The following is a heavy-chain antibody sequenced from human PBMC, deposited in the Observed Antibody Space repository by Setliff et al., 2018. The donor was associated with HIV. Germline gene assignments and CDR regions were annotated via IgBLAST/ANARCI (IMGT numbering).Heavy chain of an antibody. V-gene: IGHV1-3*01. CDR3: ARADSSNWYHVGY. CDR1: GYTFTSYA. D-gene: IGHD6-13*01. Sequence: GASVKVSCKASGYTFTSYAIHWVRQAPGQSLEWMGWINAGYGNTKYSQKFQGRVTITRDASASTAYMELSSLRSEDTAVYYCARADSSNWYHVGYWGQGTLVTVSS. CDR2: INAGYGNT. J-gene: IGHJ4*02.